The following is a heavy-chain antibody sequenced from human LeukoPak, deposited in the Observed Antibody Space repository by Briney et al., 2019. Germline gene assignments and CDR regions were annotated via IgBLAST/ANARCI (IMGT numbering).Heavy chain of an antibody. J-gene: IGHJ4*02. Sequence: PSETLSLTCTVGGGSVSSVSYFWGWIRQPPGKGLEWIGGIYYSGSTYYNPSLKSRVTISVDPSKNRFSLKLSSVTAADTAVYYCVSQTPLYSGSFYFDYWGQGTLVTVSS. V-gene: IGHV4-39*01. CDR1: GGSVSSVSYF. CDR2: IYYSGST. CDR3: VSQTPLYSGSFYFDY. D-gene: IGHD1-26*01.